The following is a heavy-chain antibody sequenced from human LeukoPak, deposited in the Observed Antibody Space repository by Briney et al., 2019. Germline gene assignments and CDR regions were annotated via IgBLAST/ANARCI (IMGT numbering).Heavy chain of an antibody. J-gene: IGHJ5*02. V-gene: IGHV4-30-2*01. CDR3: ARAGPWQIDP. CDR2: IYHSGST. D-gene: IGHD3-10*01. Sequence: SQTLSLTCTVSGGSISSGGYYWSWIRQPPGKGLEWIGYIYHSGSTYYNPSLKSRVTISVDRSKNHFSLKLKSVTTADTAVYYCARAGPWQIDPWGQGILVTVSS. CDR1: GGSISSGGYY.